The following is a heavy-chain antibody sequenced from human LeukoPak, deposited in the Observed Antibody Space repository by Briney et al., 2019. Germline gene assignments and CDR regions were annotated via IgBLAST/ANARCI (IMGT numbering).Heavy chain of an antibody. D-gene: IGHD3-3*01. CDR3: ARLRFLEWHGNNWFDP. Sequence: PSETLSLTCTVSGGSISSYYWSWIRQPAGKGLEWIGRIYTSGSTNYNPSLKSRVTMSVDTSKNQFSLKPSSLTAADTAVYYCARLRFLEWHGNNWFDPWGQGTLVTASS. CDR2: IYTSGST. J-gene: IGHJ5*02. V-gene: IGHV4-4*07. CDR1: GGSISSYY.